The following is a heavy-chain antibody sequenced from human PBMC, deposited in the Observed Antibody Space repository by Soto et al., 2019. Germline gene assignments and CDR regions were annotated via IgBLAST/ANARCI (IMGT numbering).Heavy chain of an antibody. V-gene: IGHV1-18*01. CDR1: GYTFTSYG. D-gene: IGHD6-6*01. CDR2: ISAYNGNT. J-gene: IGHJ4*02. CDR3: AREEIGAARRH. Sequence: VASVKVSCKASGYTFTSYGISWLLRAPGQGLEWMGWISAYNGNTNYAQKLQGRVTMTTDTSTSTAYMELRSLRSDDTAVYYCAREEIGAARRHWGKGTLVTVSS.